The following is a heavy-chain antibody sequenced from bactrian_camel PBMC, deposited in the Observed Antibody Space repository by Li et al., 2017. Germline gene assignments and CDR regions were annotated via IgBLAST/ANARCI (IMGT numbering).Heavy chain of an antibody. CDR2: ISRDGTI. Sequence: QLVESGGGSVQAGGSLKLSCAVTGYTFGSCGMGWYRQAPGKERALVSTISRDGTIAYADSVKGRFTVSQDSAKHTLYLEMNSLKPEDTAIYYCAASRRKGHGCIRGLDTDYRYWGQGTQVTVS. CDR1: GYTFGSCG. CDR3: AASRRKGHGCIRGLDTDYRY. D-gene: IGHD4*01. V-gene: IGHV3S55*01. J-gene: IGHJ4*01.